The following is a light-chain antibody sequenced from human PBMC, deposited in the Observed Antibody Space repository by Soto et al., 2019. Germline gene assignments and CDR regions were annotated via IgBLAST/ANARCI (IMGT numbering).Light chain of an antibody. CDR2: AGT. V-gene: IGLV2-23*03. J-gene: IGLJ2*01. CDR1: SSPVGSYSF. CDR3: CSYAGSTTFA. Sequence: QSALTQPASVSGSPGQSITISCTGGSSPVGSYSFVSWYQQQPGKAPKLIIYAGTKRPSGISTRFSGSKSGDTASLTISGLQPEDEAHYYCCSYAGSTTFAFGGGTKLTVL.